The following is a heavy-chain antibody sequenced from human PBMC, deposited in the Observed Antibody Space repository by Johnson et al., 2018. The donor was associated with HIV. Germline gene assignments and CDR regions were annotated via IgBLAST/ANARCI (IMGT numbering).Heavy chain of an antibody. Sequence: EVQLVESGGGVVQPGGSLRLSCAASGFTFDDFAMHWVRQAPGKGLEWVSGISWNSGSIAYADSVKGRFTSSRDNAKNSLYLQVKSLRAEDTALYLCAKDNGIAGTSGDAFDIWGQGTMVTVSS. CDR1: GFTFDDFA. CDR2: ISWNSGSI. CDR3: AKDNGIAGTSGDAFDI. D-gene: IGHD6-13*01. V-gene: IGHV3-9*01. J-gene: IGHJ3*02.